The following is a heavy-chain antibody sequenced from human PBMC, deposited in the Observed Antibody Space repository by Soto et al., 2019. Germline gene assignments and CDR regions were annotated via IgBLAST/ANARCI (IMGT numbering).Heavy chain of an antibody. D-gene: IGHD2-15*01. V-gene: IGHV1-2*02. Sequence: QVQLVQSGAEVKKPGASVKVSCKASGYTFTGYHMYWVRQAPGQGLEWMGWINPNSGGTTYAQTFQGRVTMTRDTSISTTHMELSGRTSDDTAVYYWATPRSPNSRDAADFWGQGTLVTVSS. J-gene: IGHJ4*03. CDR2: INPNSGGT. CDR3: ATPRSPNSRDAADF. CDR1: GYTFTGYH.